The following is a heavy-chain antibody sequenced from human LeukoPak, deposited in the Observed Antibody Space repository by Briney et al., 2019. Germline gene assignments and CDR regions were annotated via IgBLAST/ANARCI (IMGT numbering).Heavy chain of an antibody. CDR2: IISSSSYI. J-gene: IGHJ4*02. D-gene: IGHD3-16*01. CDR1: GFTFSSYS. V-gene: IGHV3-21*01. CDR3: ERGGSPTYGIDY. Sequence: NPRGSLRLSFAASGFTFSSYSINLVRQAPGKGLEWVASIISSSSYIYYADSVKGRFTIYRDSAKNSLYLQMNSMRAAATAVYYCERGGSPTYGIDYWGQGTLVTVSS.